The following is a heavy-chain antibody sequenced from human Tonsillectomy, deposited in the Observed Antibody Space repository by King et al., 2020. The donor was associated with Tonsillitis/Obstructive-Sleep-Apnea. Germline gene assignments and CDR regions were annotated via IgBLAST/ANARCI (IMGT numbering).Heavy chain of an antibody. CDR3: AAVRRRFLEWRQEDY. CDR1: GFTFTSSA. V-gene: IGHV1-58*01. J-gene: IGHJ4*02. D-gene: IGHD3-3*01. Sequence: QLVQSGPEVKKPGTSVKVSCKASGFTFTSSAVQWVRQARGQRLEWIGWIVVGSGNTNYAQKFQERVTITRDMSTSTAYMELSSLRSEDTAVYYCAAVRRRFLEWRQEDYWGQGTLVTVSS. CDR2: IVVGSGNT.